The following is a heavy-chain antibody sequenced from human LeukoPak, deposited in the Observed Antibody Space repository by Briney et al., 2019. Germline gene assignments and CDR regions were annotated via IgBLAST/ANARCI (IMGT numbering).Heavy chain of an antibody. V-gene: IGHV3-53*01. CDR2: IYSGGST. CDR3: ARGVAVAGTEEFFDY. J-gene: IGHJ4*02. CDR1: GFTVSSNY. Sequence: GGPLRLSCAASGFTVSSNYMSWVRQAPGKGLDWVSVIYSGGSTYYADSVKGRFTISRDNSKNTLYLQMNSLRAEDTAVYYCARGVAVAGTEEFFDYWGQGTLVTVSS. D-gene: IGHD6-19*01.